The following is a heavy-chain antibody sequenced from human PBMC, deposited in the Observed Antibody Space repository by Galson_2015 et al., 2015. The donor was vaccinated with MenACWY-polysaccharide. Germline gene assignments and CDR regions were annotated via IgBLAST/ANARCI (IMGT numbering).Heavy chain of an antibody. CDR2: ISSSSSYI. Sequence: SLRLSCAASGFTFSSYSMNWVRQAPGKGLEWVSSISSSSSYIYYADSVKGRFTISRDNAKNSLYLQMNSLRAEDTAVYYCAREYEYSSSADSAFDYWGQGTLVTVSS. D-gene: IGHD6-6*01. CDR1: GFTFSSYS. J-gene: IGHJ4*02. V-gene: IGHV3-21*01. CDR3: AREYEYSSSADSAFDY.